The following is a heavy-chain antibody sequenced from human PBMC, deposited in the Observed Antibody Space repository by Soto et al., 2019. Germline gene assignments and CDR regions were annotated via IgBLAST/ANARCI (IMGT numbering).Heavy chain of an antibody. J-gene: IGHJ5*02. V-gene: IGHV3-23*01. D-gene: IGHD2-2*01. Sequence: PGGLLRLSCAASGFPFSYYAFSWVRQAPGKGLERVSGISVSGGTTYYADSVQSRFTISRDNSKNTLHLQMSSLRAEDTAVYYCAKEGYQLLSGSKWFDPWGPGTPVTVSS. CDR1: GFPFSYYA. CDR3: AKEGYQLLSGSKWFDP. CDR2: ISVSGGTT.